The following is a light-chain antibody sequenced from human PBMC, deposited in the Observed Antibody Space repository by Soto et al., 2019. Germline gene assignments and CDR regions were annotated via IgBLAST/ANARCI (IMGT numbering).Light chain of an antibody. CDR1: QSISSW. Sequence: IQMTQSPSTLSASVGDRVTITCRASQSISSWLAWYQQKPGKAPKLMIYDASSLESGVPSRFSGSGSGTVCTLTISSLQTDDVATYYCQQYNSYSQTFGQGTKVDIK. CDR2: DAS. V-gene: IGKV1-5*01. CDR3: QQYNSYSQT. J-gene: IGKJ1*01.